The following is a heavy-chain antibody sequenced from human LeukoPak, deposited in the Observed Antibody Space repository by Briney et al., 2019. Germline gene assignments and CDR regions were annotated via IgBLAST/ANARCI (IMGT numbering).Heavy chain of an antibody. CDR3: ARAPTPLGYYGMDV. Sequence: GASVKVSFKASGYTFTGHYMHWVRQAPGQGLEWMGWINPNSGGTNYAQKFQGRVTMTRDTSISTAYMELSRLRSDDTAVYYCARAPTPLGYYGMDVWGQGTTVTVSS. D-gene: IGHD2-15*01. CDR1: GYTFTGHY. V-gene: IGHV1-2*02. J-gene: IGHJ6*02. CDR2: INPNSGGT.